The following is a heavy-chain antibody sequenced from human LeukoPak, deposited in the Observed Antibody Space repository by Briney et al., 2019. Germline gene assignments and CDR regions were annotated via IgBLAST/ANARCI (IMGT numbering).Heavy chain of an antibody. CDR3: ARDSGNFYVDY. Sequence: GSLRLSCAASGFTFSSYAMSWVRQTPGKGLEWVANIKGDGSVKAYIDSVKGRFTISRDNAKSSLYLQMNSLRAADTAVYYCARDSGNFYVDYWGQGTLVTVSS. D-gene: IGHD1-26*01. J-gene: IGHJ4*02. CDR2: IKGDGSVK. CDR1: GFTFSSYA. V-gene: IGHV3-7*03.